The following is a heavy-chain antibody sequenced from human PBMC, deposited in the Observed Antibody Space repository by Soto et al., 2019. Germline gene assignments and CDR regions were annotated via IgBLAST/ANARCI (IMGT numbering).Heavy chain of an antibody. Sequence: PSETLSLTCAVYGGSFSGYYWSWIRQPPGKGLEWIGEINHSGSTNYNPSLKSRVTISVDTSKNQFSLKLSSVTAADTAVYYCESGPPLATVTSPFDYWGQGTLVTVSS. CDR3: ESGPPLATVTSPFDY. J-gene: IGHJ4*02. CDR1: GGSFSGYY. V-gene: IGHV4-34*01. D-gene: IGHD4-17*01. CDR2: INHSGST.